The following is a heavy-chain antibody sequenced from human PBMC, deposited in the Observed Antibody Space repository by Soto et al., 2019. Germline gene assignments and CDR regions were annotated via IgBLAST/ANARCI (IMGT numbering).Heavy chain of an antibody. D-gene: IGHD2-15*01. CDR1: GGSISSSSYY. J-gene: IGHJ3*02. Sequence: PSETLSLTCTVSGGSISSSSYYWGWIRQPPGKGLEWIGSIYYSGSTYYNPSLKSRVTISVDTSKNQFSLKLSSVTAADTAVYYCAVVAYDAFDIWGQGTMVTVSS. V-gene: IGHV4-39*01. CDR2: IYYSGST. CDR3: AVVAYDAFDI.